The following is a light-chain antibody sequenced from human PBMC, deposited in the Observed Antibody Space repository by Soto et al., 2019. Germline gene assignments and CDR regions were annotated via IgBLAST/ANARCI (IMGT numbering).Light chain of an antibody. CDR1: SSDVGGYNF. V-gene: IGLV2-14*01. CDR2: DVS. CDR3: CSYADSSSYV. Sequence: QSALTQPASVSGSPGQSITISCTGTSSDVGGYNFVSWYQQHPGRAPKLMLYDVSNRPSGVSNRFSGSKPGNTASLTISGLQVEDEADYYCCSYADSSSYVFGTGTKLTVL. J-gene: IGLJ1*01.